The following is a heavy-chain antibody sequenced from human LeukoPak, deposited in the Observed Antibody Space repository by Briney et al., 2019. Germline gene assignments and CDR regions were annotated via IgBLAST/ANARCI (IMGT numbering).Heavy chain of an antibody. CDR2: ISAYNGNT. J-gene: IGHJ5*02. V-gene: IGHV1-18*01. D-gene: IGHD3-22*01. CDR1: GYTFTSYG. Sequence: ASVKVSCKASGYTFTSYGISWVRQAPGQGLEWMGWISAYNGNTNYAQKLQGRVTMTTDTSTSTAYMELRSLRSDDTAVYYCARDRPYYYDSSGHYWFDPWGQGTLVTVSS. CDR3: ARDRPYYYDSSGHYWFDP.